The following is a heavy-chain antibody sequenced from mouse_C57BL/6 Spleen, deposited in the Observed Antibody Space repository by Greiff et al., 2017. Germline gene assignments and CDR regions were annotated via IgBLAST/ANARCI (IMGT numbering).Heavy chain of an antibody. D-gene: IGHD1-1*02. J-gene: IGHJ2*01. CDR3: ARDGSYYFDY. Sequence: EVKLVESEGGLVQPGSSMKLSCTASGFTFSDYYMAWVRQVPEKGLEWVANINYDGRSTYYLDSLKSRFIISRDNAKNILYLQMSSLKSEDTATYYCARDGSYYFDYWGQGTTLTVSS. V-gene: IGHV5-16*01. CDR2: INYDGRST. CDR1: GFTFSDYY.